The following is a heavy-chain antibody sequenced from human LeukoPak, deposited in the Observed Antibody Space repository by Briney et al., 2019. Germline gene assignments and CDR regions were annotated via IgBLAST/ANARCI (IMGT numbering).Heavy chain of an antibody. CDR1: GYTFTSYV. CDR3: ARGNLEDSYYYYYMDV. D-gene: IGHD1-7*01. V-gene: IGHV1-3*03. J-gene: IGHJ6*03. Sequence: ASVKVSCKASGYTFTSYVIHWVRQAPGQRLEWMGWINAGNGNTKYSQEFQDRVTITRDTSASTAYMELSSLRSEDMAVYYCARGNLEDSYYYYYMDVWGKGTTVSVSS. CDR2: INAGNGNT.